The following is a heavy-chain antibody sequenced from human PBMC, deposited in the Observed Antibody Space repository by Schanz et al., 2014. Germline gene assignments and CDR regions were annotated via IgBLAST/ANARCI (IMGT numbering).Heavy chain of an antibody. CDR3: ARGYGDSPTDF. Sequence: QVQVEQSGPEVKKPGASVTVSCQASGYTFSFTSYNVHWVRQAPGQGLEWMGIINPSGGSTRYGQKFQGRITITRDTLASTAYMEVSSLRSEDTAVYYCARGYGDSPTDFWGQGTLVTVSS. CDR1: GYTFSFTSYN. D-gene: IGHD4-17*01. J-gene: IGHJ4*02. V-gene: IGHV1-46*01. CDR2: INPSGGST.